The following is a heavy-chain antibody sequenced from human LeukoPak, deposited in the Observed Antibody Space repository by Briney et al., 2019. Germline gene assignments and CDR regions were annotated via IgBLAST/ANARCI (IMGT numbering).Heavy chain of an antibody. D-gene: IGHD6-13*01. Sequence: PGGSLRLSCAASGFTFSSYSMNWVRQAPGKGLECVSLIYRGGSTDYVDSVKGRLTISRDNSKNTLYLQMNSLRAEDTAVYYCARAYSSSWFAFDIWGQGTTVTVSS. V-gene: IGHV3-66*01. CDR3: ARAYSSSWFAFDI. CDR1: GFTFSSYS. CDR2: IYRGGST. J-gene: IGHJ3*02.